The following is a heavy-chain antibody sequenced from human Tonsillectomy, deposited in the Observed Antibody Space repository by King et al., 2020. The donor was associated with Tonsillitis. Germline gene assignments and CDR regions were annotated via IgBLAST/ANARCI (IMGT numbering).Heavy chain of an antibody. CDR1: GFTFRSYW. D-gene: IGHD1-14*01. CDR2: RKQDGSEK. Sequence: VQLVQSGGGLVQPGGSLMLSCAASGFTFRSYWMSWVRQAPGKWLEWVANRKQDGSEKSYVDSVKGRFTISRDNAKNSLYLQMSRLRAEDTAVYYCARDFAEFDYWGQGTLVTVSS. V-gene: IGHV3-7*01. J-gene: IGHJ4*02. CDR3: ARDFAEFDY.